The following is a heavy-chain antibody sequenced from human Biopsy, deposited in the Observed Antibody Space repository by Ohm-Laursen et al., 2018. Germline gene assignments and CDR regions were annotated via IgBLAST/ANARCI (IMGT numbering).Heavy chain of an antibody. CDR3: ARATNSTGWPYYYFYGINV. Sequence: PSQTLSLTCTVSGGSISSDYWSWIRQTPGKGLEWIGYIYYSGSTNYNPSLKSRVTISVDTSKNQFSLRLNSVTAADTAVYYCARATNSTGWPYYYFYGINVWGQGTTVTVSS. CDR2: IYYSGST. CDR1: GGSISSDY. V-gene: IGHV4-59*01. J-gene: IGHJ6*02. D-gene: IGHD2/OR15-2a*01.